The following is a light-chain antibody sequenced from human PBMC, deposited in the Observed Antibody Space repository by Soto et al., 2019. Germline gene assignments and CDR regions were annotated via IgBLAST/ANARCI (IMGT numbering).Light chain of an antibody. CDR1: SSDIGIYNY. Sequence: QSALTQPASVSRSPGQSITISCTGTSSDIGIYNYVSWYQQHPGKGPKLIIYDVNNRPSGVSDRFSGSKSGNTASLTISGLQTEDEADYYCSSYTRSSTLIFGGGTKLTVL. V-gene: IGLV2-14*01. CDR3: SSYTRSSTLI. CDR2: DVN. J-gene: IGLJ2*01.